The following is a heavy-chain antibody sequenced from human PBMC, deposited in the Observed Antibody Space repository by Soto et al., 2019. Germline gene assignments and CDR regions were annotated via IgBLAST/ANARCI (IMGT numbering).Heavy chain of an antibody. J-gene: IGHJ6*02. CDR1: GGSISSYY. D-gene: IGHD3-10*01. CDR3: ARSLWFGGLNGMDV. V-gene: IGHV4-59*01. Sequence: QVQLQESGPGLVKPTDTLSLTCTVSGGSISSYYWSWIRQPPGKGLEWIGYIYYSGSTNYNPSLKSRVHIAVDTSKNQFSLRLSSVTAADTAVYYCARSLWFGGLNGMDVWGQGTTVIVSS. CDR2: IYYSGST.